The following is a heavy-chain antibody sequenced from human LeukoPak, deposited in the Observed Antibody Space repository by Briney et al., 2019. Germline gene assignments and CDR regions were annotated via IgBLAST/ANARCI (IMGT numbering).Heavy chain of an antibody. Sequence: SETLSLTCTVSGGSISSSSYYWGWIRQPPGKGLEWIGSIYYSGSTYYNPSLKSRVTISVDTSKNQFSLKLSSVTAADTAVYYCARATSSWYGGWFDPWGQGTLVTVSS. CDR2: IYYSGST. J-gene: IGHJ5*02. V-gene: IGHV4-39*07. D-gene: IGHD6-13*01. CDR1: GGSISSSSYY. CDR3: ARATSSWYGGWFDP.